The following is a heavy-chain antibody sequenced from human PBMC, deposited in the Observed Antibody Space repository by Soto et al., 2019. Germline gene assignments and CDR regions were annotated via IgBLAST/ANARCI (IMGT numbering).Heavy chain of an antibody. CDR1: GGSFSGYY. Sequence: SETLSLTCAVYGGSFSGYYLSWIRQPPGKGLEWIGEINHSGSTNYNPSLKSRATISVDTSKNLFSLKLSSVTAADTAVYYCARWYDILTGYYRSFDYWGQGTLVTVSS. V-gene: IGHV4-34*01. D-gene: IGHD3-9*01. CDR3: ARWYDILTGYYRSFDY. CDR2: INHSGST. J-gene: IGHJ4*02.